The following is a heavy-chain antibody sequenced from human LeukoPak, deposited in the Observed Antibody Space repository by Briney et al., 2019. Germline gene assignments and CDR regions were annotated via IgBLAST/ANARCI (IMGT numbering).Heavy chain of an antibody. D-gene: IGHD5-24*01. CDR3: ARLVEMATIRPLYYFDY. Sequence: PSETLSLTCTVSGGSISSYSWSWIRQPAGKGLEWIGRVFASGTTNYNPSLKSRVTMSVDTSKNQFSLRASSVPAADTAVYYCARLVEMATIRPLYYFDYWGQGTLVTVSS. J-gene: IGHJ4*02. V-gene: IGHV4-4*07. CDR1: GGSISSYS. CDR2: VFASGTT.